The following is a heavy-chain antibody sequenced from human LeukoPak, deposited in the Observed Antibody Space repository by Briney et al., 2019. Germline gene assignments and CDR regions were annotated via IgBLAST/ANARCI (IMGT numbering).Heavy chain of an antibody. CDR2: INWNGGST. V-gene: IGHV3-20*04. CDR3: ARAVTSMDGY. J-gene: IGHJ4*02. Sequence: PGGSLRLSCAASGFTFDDYGMSWVRQAPGKGLEWVSGINWNGGSTGYADSVKGRFTISRDNAQNSVYLQMNSLTAEDTAVYYCARAVTSMDGYWGQGTLVTVSS. D-gene: IGHD5-18*01. CDR1: GFTFDDYG.